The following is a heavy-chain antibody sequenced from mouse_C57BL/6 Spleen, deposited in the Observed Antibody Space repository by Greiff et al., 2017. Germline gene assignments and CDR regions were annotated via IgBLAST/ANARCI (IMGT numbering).Heavy chain of an antibody. J-gene: IGHJ2*01. CDR3: ARSGLGFDY. CDR2: INPNNGGT. V-gene: IGHV1-26*01. Sequence: EVQLQQSGPELVKPGASVKISCKASGYTFTDYYMNWVKQSHGKSLEWIGDINPNNGGTSYNQKFKGKATLTVDKSSSTAYMELRSLTSEDSAVYYCARSGLGFDYWGQGTTLTGSS. D-gene: IGHD3-1*01. CDR1: GYTFTDYY.